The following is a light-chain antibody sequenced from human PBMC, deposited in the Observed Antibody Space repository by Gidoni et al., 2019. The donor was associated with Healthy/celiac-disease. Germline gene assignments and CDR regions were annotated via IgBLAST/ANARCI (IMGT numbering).Light chain of an antibody. CDR1: SSNIGNNY. CDR2: DNN. J-gene: IGLJ2*01. V-gene: IGLV1-51*01. CDR3: GTWDSSLSAAGV. Sequence: QSVLTQPPSVSAAPGQKVTISCSGSSSNIGNNYVSWYQQLPGTAPKLLIYDNNKRPSGIPDRFSGSKSGTSATLGITGRQTGDEADYYCGTWDSSLSAAGVFGGGTKLTVL.